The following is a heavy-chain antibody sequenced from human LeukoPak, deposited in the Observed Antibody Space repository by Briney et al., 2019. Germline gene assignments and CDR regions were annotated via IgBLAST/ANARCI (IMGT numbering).Heavy chain of an antibody. CDR1: GGSFSGYY. CDR3: ARSLPGSPGYSSSHIDY. V-gene: IGHV4-34*01. J-gene: IGHJ4*02. CDR2: INHSGST. Sequence: SETLSLTCAVYGGSFSGYYWSWIRQPPGKGLEWIGEINHSGSTNYNPSLKSRVTISVDTSKNQFSLKLSSVTAADTAVYYCARSLPGSPGYSSSHIDYWGQGTLVTVSS. D-gene: IGHD6-13*01.